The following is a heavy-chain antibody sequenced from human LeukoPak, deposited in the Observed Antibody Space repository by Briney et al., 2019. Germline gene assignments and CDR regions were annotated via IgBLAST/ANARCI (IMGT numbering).Heavy chain of an antibody. CDR3: AKDRAVQQQLVRGYFQH. V-gene: IGHV3-30*18. D-gene: IGHD6-13*01. Sequence: GGSLRLSCAASGFTFSSYGMHWVRQAPGKGLEWVAVISYDGSNKYYADSVKGRFTISRDNSKNTLYLQMNSLRAEDTAVYYCAKDRAVQQQLVRGYFQHWGQGTLVTVSS. J-gene: IGHJ1*01. CDR2: ISYDGSNK. CDR1: GFTFSSYG.